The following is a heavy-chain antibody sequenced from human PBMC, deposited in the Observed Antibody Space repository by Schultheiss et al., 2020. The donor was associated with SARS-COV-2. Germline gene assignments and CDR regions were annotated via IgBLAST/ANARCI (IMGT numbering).Heavy chain of an antibody. J-gene: IGHJ4*02. CDR1: GGSFSGYY. V-gene: IGHV4-59*12. CDR2: IYYSGST. Sequence: SETLSLTCAVYGGSFSGYYWSWIRQPPGKGLEWIGYIYYSGSTNYNPSLKSRVTISVDTSKNQFSLKLSSVTAADTAVYYCARMGFGDLDYWGQGTLVTVSS. D-gene: IGHD3-10*01. CDR3: ARMGFGDLDY.